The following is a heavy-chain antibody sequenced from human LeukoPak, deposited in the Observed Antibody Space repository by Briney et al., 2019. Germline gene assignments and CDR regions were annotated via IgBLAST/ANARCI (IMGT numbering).Heavy chain of an antibody. D-gene: IGHD3-3*01. V-gene: IGHV1-69*05. CDR2: IIPIFGTA. Sequence: SVKVSCKASGGTFSSYAISWVRQAPGQGLEWMGGIIPIFGTANYAQKFQGRVTITTDESTSTAYMELSSLRSEDTAVYYCFWSGHGGWFDPWAREPWSPSPQ. CDR1: GGTFSSYA. J-gene: IGHJ5*02. CDR3: FWSGHGGWFDP.